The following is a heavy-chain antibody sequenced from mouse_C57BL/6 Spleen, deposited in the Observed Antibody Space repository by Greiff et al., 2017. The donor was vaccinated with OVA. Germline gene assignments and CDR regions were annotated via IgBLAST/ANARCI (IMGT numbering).Heavy chain of an antibody. J-gene: IGHJ4*01. D-gene: IGHD2-3*01. V-gene: IGHV3-1*01. CDR2: ISYSGST. CDR1: GYSITSGYD. Sequence: DVQLQQSGPGIVKPSQSLSLTCTVTGYSITSGYDWHWIRHLPGDKLEWMGYISYSGSTNYNPSLKSRISITHDTSKNHFFLKFNSVTTEDTALYSCARADGYCAAMDHWGQGTSVTVSS. CDR3: ARADGYCAAMDH.